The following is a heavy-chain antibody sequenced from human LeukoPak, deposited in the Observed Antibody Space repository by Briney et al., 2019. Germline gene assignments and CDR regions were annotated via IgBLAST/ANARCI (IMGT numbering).Heavy chain of an antibody. J-gene: IGHJ1*01. CDR3: ARESSAPMIVVAIDWVEYFQH. CDR1: GYTFTSYY. V-gene: IGHV1-46*01. Sequence: ASVKVSCKASGYTFTSYYMHWVRQARGQGLEWMGIINPSGGSTSYAQKFQGRITMTRDTSTSTVYMELSSLRSEDTAVYYCARESSAPMIVVAIDWVEYFQHWGQGTLVAVSS. D-gene: IGHD3-22*01. CDR2: INPSGGST.